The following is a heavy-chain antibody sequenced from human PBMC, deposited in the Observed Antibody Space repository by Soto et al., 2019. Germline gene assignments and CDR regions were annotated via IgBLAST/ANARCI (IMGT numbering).Heavy chain of an antibody. V-gene: IGHV3-11*01. J-gene: IGHJ4*02. CDR2: ISSSGSTI. CDR3: ARSKDSGYDY. Sequence: QVQLVESGGGLVKPGGSLRLSCAASEFTFSDYSMTWIRQAPGKGLEWVSYISSSGSTIYYAGSVKGRFTISGDNAKNSRYLQMNSLRAEDTAVYYWARSKDSGYDYWGQGTLVTVSS. CDR1: EFTFSDYS. D-gene: IGHD5-12*01.